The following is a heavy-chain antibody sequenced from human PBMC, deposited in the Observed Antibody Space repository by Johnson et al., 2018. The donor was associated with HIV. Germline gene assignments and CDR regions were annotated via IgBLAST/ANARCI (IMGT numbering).Heavy chain of an antibody. CDR1: GFTFSTYG. CDR2: IWYDGSNK. D-gene: IGHD1-26*01. V-gene: IGHV3-33*06. J-gene: IGHJ3*02. CDR3: AKGLGRYYEAFDI. Sequence: QVQLVESGGGVVQPGRSLRLSCAASGFTFSTYGMHWVRQAPGKGLEWVAVIWYDGSNKYHADSVKGRFTISRDNSKNTLYLQMNSLRVEDTAVYYCAKGLGRYYEAFDIWGQGTMVTVSS.